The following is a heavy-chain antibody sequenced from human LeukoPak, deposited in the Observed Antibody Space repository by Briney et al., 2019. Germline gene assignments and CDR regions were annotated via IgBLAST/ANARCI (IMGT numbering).Heavy chain of an antibody. CDR2: ISGSGGST. CDR3: ATDPAQNEYGDIDY. J-gene: IGHJ4*02. Sequence: PGGSLRLSCAASGFTFSSYAMSWVRQAPGKGLEWVSAISGSGGSTYYADSVKGRFTISRDSAKNSLYLQMNSLRAEDTAVYYCATDPAQNEYGDIDYWGQGALVTVSS. CDR1: GFTFSSYA. D-gene: IGHD4-17*01. V-gene: IGHV3-23*01.